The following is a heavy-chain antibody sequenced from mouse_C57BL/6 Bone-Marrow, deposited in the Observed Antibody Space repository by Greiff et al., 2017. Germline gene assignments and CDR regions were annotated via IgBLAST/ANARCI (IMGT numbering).Heavy chain of an antibody. Sequence: EVQVVESGGGLVKPGGSLKLSCAASGFTFSSYAMSWVRQTPEKRLEWVATISDGGSYTYYPDNVKGRFTISRDNAKNNLYLQMSHLKSEDTAMYYCARDRGGDYCVQGTSVTVSS. CDR3: ARDRGGDY. CDR2: ISDGGSYT. D-gene: IGHD3-3*01. CDR1: GFTFSSYA. V-gene: IGHV5-4*01. J-gene: IGHJ4*01.